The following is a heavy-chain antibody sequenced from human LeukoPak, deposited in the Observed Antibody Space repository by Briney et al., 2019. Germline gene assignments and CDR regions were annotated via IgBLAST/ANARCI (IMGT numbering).Heavy chain of an antibody. Sequence: PGGSLRLSCAASGFTFSSYAMSWVSQAPGKGREWVSTISGGGGTTYYAASVKGRFTISRDNSKNTLYLQMNSLRAEDTAIYYCAKAILPVTILSFNDHWGQGTLVTVSS. CDR2: ISGGGGTT. J-gene: IGHJ4*02. D-gene: IGHD2-2*02. CDR3: AKAILPVTILSFNDH. V-gene: IGHV3-23*01. CDR1: GFTFSSYA.